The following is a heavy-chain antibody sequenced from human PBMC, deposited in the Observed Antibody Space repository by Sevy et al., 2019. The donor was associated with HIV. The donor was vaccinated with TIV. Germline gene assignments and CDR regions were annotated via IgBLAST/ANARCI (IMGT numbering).Heavy chain of an antibody. D-gene: IGHD3-16*02. Sequence: GGSLRLSCAASGFTFSSYAMHWVRQAPGKGLEWVAVISYDGSNKYYADSVKGRFTISRDNSKNTLYLQMNSLRAEDTAGYYCARAEGVWGSYRYSTFDIWGQGTMVTVSS. CDR3: ARAEGVWGSYRYSTFDI. J-gene: IGHJ3*02. V-gene: IGHV3-30-3*01. CDR2: ISYDGSNK. CDR1: GFTFSSYA.